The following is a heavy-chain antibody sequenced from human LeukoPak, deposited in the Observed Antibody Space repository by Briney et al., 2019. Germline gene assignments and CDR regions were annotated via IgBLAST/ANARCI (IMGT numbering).Heavy chain of an antibody. V-gene: IGHV3-48*01. CDR3: ARDSKGSLYYDFWSGYYTRFDY. D-gene: IGHD3-3*01. J-gene: IGHJ4*02. CDR2: ISSSSSTI. CDR1: GFTFSSYS. Sequence: PGGSLRLSCAASGFTFSSYSMNWVRQAPGKGLEWVSYISSSSSTIYYADSVKGRFTISRDNAKNSLYLQMNSLRAEDTAVYYCARDSKGSLYYDFWSGYYTRFDYWGQGTMVTVSS.